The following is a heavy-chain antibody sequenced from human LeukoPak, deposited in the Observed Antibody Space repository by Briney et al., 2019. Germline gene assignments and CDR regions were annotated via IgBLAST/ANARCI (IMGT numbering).Heavy chain of an antibody. CDR2: INPNSGGT. CDR3: ARGREYFDWLFPILYFDY. J-gene: IGHJ4*02. V-gene: IGHV1-2*04. CDR1: GYTFTGYY. Sequence: ASVKVFCKASGYTFTGYYMHWVRRAPGQGLEWTGSINPNSGGTNYAQKFQGWVTMTRDTSISTAYMELSRLRSDDTAVYYCARGREYFDWLFPILYFDYWGQGTLVTVSS. D-gene: IGHD3-9*01.